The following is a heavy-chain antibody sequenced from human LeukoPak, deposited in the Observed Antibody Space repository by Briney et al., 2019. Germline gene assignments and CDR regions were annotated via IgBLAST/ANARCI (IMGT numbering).Heavy chain of an antibody. Sequence: PGGSLRLSCAASGFIFSSYVMYWVGQAPAKGLEWVAVISYDGSNKYYADSVKGRFTISRDNSKNTLYLQMNSLRAEDTAVYYCAKGLYSSGLYGGDYWGQGTLVSVSS. D-gene: IGHD6-19*01. CDR1: GFIFSSYV. CDR2: ISYDGSNK. CDR3: AKGLYSSGLYGGDY. V-gene: IGHV3-30*18. J-gene: IGHJ4*02.